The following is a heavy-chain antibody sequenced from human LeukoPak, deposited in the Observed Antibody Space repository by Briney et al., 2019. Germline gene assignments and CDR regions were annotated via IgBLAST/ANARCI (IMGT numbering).Heavy chain of an antibody. J-gene: IGHJ4*02. D-gene: IGHD3-22*01. Sequence: GGFLRLSCAASGFTFSSYVMSWVRQAPGKGLEWVSAISDSGGSTYYADSMKGRFTISRDNSKNTLYLQMNSLRAEDTAVYYCAKHDRSGYYYFDYWGQGTLVTVSS. V-gene: IGHV3-23*01. CDR1: GFTFSSYV. CDR2: ISDSGGST. CDR3: AKHDRSGYYYFDY.